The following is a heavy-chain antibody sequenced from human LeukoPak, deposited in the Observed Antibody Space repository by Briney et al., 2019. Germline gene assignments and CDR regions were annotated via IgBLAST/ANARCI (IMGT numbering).Heavy chain of an antibody. CDR3: ARERDGYNYFDY. Sequence: ASVKVSCKASGYTFTGYCMHWVRQAPGQGLEWMGWINPNSGGTNYAQKFQGRVTMTRDTSISTAYMELSRLRSDDTAVYYCARERDGYNYFDYWGQGTLVTVSS. CDR2: INPNSGGT. CDR1: GYTFTGYC. J-gene: IGHJ4*02. V-gene: IGHV1-2*02. D-gene: IGHD5-24*01.